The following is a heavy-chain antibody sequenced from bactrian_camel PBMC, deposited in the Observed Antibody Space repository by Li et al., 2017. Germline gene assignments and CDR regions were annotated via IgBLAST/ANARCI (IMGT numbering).Heavy chain of an antibody. Sequence: QVQLVESGGGSVQTGGSLRVSCEASGNTVGPMCMGWFRQAPGKEREEEREAVAIIDNGGKLKYAESVKGRFTISLGNATNTIVLQMNSLKPEDTGIYYCAADHCRLRLGLRYHDSGYWGQGTQVTVS. CDR1: GNTVGPMC. CDR3: AADHCRLRLGLRYHDSGY. CDR2: IDNGGKL. V-gene: IGHV3S53*01. D-gene: IGHD1*01. J-gene: IGHJ6*01.